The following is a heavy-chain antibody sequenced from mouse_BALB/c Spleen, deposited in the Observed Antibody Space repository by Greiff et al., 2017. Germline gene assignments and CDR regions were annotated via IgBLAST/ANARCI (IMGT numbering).Heavy chain of an antibody. CDR3: ARRGDKGYYFDY. CDR1: GYSITSDYA. CDR2: ISYSGST. Sequence: EVKLVESGPGLVKPSQSLSLTCTVTGYSITSDYAWNWIRQFPGNKLEWMGYISYSGSTSYNPSLKSRISITRDTSKNQFFLQLNSVTTEDTATYYCARRGDKGYYFDYWGQGTTLTVSS. V-gene: IGHV3-2*02. J-gene: IGHJ2*01.